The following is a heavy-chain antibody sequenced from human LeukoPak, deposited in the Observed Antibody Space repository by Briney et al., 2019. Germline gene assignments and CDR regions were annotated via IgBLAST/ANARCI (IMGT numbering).Heavy chain of an antibody. Sequence: GGSLRLSCSTSGFTFKNFALSWVRQAQGKGLEWVATIPYRAGKSYYADSVQGRFSISRDDSAKTVYLHLNSLRAGDTAIYYCAKVYCSSPRCFLPFDYWGQGTLVTVSS. CDR2: IPYRAGKS. CDR3: AKVYCSSPRCFLPFDY. CDR1: GFTFKNFA. D-gene: IGHD2-2*01. J-gene: IGHJ4*02. V-gene: IGHV3-23*01.